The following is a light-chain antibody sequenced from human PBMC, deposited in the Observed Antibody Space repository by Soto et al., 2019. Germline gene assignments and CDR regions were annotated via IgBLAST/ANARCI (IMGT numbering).Light chain of an antibody. Sequence: QSALTQPPSASGSPGQSVTISCTGTSSDVGGYNYVSWYQQHPGKAPKLMIYEVNKRPSGVPDRFSGSKSGNTASLTVSGLQAEDEADYYCSSYTGRTNLVVFGGGTKLTVL. V-gene: IGLV2-8*01. CDR2: EVN. CDR1: SSDVGGYNY. CDR3: SSYTGRTNLVV. J-gene: IGLJ2*01.